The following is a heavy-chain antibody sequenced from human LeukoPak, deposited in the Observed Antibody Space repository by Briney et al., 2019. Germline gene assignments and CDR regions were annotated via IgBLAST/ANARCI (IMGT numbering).Heavy chain of an antibody. CDR1: GGSLTGYY. V-gene: IGHV4-34*01. J-gene: IGHJ3*01. D-gene: IGHD3-22*01. Sequence: PSETLSLTCAVYGGSLTGYYWNWIRQPPGKGLEWIGESNHSGSTDCIPSLKSRVTISVDTSKNQFSLKLSSVTAADTAVYYCAKTRTYYDSSKGAFDVWGQGTTVTVSS. CDR3: AKTRTYYDSSKGAFDV. CDR2: SNHSGST.